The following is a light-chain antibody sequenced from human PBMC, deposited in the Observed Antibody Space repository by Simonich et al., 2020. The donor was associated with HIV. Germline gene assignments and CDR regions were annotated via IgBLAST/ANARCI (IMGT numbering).Light chain of an antibody. J-gene: IGKJ1*01. CDR2: WAS. CDR3: QQYYSPPPT. CDR1: QSVLYSSNNKNY. Sequence: DIVLTQSPDSLAVSLGERATINCKSSQSVLYSSNNKNYLAWYQPKPGQPPKLLIYWASTRESGVPDRFSGSGSGTDFTLTISSRQTEDVAVYYCQQYYSPPPTFGQGTKVEIK. V-gene: IGKV4-1*01.